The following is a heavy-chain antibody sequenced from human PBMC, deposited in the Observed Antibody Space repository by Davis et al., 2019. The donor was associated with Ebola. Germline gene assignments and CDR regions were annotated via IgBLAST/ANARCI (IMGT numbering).Heavy chain of an antibody. V-gene: IGHV3-33*01. D-gene: IGHD4-17*01. CDR3: ARNNAYGDLDS. CDR2: IWYDGSNK. CDR1: GFTFSSYG. Sequence: PGGSLRLSCAAFGFTFSSYGMHWVRQAPGKGLEWVAVIWYDGSNKYYADSVKGRFTISRDNSKNTLYLQMNSLRAEDTAVYYCARNNAYGDLDSWGQGTLVTVSS. J-gene: IGHJ4*02.